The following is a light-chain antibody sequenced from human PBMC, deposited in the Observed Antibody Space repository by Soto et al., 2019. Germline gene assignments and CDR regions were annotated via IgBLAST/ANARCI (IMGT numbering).Light chain of an antibody. CDR1: QTINDW. J-gene: IGKJ1*01. V-gene: IGKV1-5*03. CDR3: QQYTSYPWT. Sequence: DVQMNQSPSTLSASVVDRVTITCRTSQTINDWLAWYQQKPGKAPSLLIYKASTLESGVPSRISGSGSGTEFTLTISSLQPDDFATYYCQQYTSYPWTFGQGTKVDIK. CDR2: KAS.